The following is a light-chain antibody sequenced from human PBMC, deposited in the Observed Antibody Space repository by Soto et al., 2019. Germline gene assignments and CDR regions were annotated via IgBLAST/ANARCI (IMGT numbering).Light chain of an antibody. V-gene: IGKV3-20*01. CDR2: DAS. CDR3: QQYANSRT. CDR1: QSVSGSY. J-gene: IGKJ1*01. Sequence: EIVLTQSPGTLSLSPGERAALSCRASQSVSGSYLAWYQHKPGQAPRLLIYDASSRATGIPDRFSGSGSGTDFTLTISRLEPADSAVYYCQQYANSRTFGQGTKVDIK.